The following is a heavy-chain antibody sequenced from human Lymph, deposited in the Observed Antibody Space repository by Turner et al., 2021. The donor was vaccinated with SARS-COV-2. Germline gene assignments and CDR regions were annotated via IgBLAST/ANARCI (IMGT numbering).Heavy chain of an antibody. J-gene: IGHJ4*02. Sequence: VQLQESGPGLGKPSQTLSLTCTVSGGSISSGDYYWVWIRQPPGKGLEWIGYIYYSGSTFNSPSLKSRVTISVDTYKNQFSLKLSSVTAADTAVYYCARVVVLRRAYFDYLGQGTLVTVSS. CDR3: ARVVVLRRAYFDY. D-gene: IGHD2-8*01. CDR1: GGSISSGDYY. CDR2: IYYSGST. V-gene: IGHV4-30-4*01.